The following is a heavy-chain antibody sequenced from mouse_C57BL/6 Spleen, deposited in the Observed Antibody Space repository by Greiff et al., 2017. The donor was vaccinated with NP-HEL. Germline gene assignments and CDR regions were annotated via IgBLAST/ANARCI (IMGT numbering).Heavy chain of an antibody. CDR3: ASGDSGYYFDY. CDR2: IYPSDSET. J-gene: IGHJ2*01. CDR1: GYTFTSYW. D-gene: IGHD3-2*02. Sequence: VQLQQPGAELVRPGSSVKLSCKASGYTFTSYWMDWVKQRPGQGLEWIGNIYPSDSETHYNQKFKDKATLTVDKSSSTAYMQLSSLTSEDSAVYYCASGDSGYYFDYWGQGTTLTVSS. V-gene: IGHV1-61*01.